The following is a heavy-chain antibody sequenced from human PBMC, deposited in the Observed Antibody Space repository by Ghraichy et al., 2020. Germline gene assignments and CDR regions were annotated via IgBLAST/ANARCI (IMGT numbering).Heavy chain of an antibody. CDR3: ARTLLGRYYYDSRSYDYFDS. CDR2: IYDSEHT. D-gene: IGHD3-10*01. Sequence: SETLSLTCSVSGASISSHHWSWIRQPPGKGLEWIGYIYDSEHTNYDPSLRSRVTISVDTSKSQFSLKLSSVTAADTAVYYCARTLLGRYYYDSRSYDYFDSSGKGTLVTVSS. J-gene: IGHJ4*02. V-gene: IGHV4-59*11. CDR1: GASISSHH.